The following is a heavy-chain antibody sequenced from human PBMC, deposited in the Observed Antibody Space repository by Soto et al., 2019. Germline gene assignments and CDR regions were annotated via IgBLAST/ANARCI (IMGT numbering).Heavy chain of an antibody. CDR3: ASSRPMVRGVRRWFDP. CDR2: INQSGST. V-gene: IGHV4-34*01. Sequence: SETLSLTCAVYGGSFSGYYWSWIRQPPGKGLEWIGEINQSGSTNYNPSLKSRVTISVDTSKNQFSLKLSSVTAADTAVYYCASSRPMVRGVRRWFDPWGQGTLVT. J-gene: IGHJ5*02. D-gene: IGHD3-10*01. CDR1: GGSFSGYY.